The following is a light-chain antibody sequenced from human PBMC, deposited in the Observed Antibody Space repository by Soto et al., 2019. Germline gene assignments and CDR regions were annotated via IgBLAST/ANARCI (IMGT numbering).Light chain of an antibody. CDR2: DVS. Sequence: QSALTQPASVSGSPGQSITISCTGASSGVGAYDFVSWYQQHPGKAPKLMIVDVSNRPSGVSNRFSGSKSGNTASLTISGLQAEDEADYYCSSNASTSTGVFGTGTKLTVL. V-gene: IGLV2-14*01. CDR1: SSGVGAYDF. J-gene: IGLJ1*01. CDR3: SSNASTSTGV.